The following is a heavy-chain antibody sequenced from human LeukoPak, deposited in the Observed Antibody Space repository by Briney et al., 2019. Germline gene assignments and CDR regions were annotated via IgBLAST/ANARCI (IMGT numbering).Heavy chain of an antibody. V-gene: IGHV1-69*13. CDR1: GGTFSSYA. CDR2: IIPNFGTA. CDR3: ARDLRYCSSTSCRRFDP. J-gene: IGHJ5*02. D-gene: IGHD2-2*01. Sequence: GASVKVSCKASGGTFSSYAISWVRQAPGQGLEWMGGIIPNFGTANYAQKFQGRVTITADESTSTAYMELSSLRSEDTAVYYCARDLRYCSSTSCRRFDPWGRGTLVTVSS.